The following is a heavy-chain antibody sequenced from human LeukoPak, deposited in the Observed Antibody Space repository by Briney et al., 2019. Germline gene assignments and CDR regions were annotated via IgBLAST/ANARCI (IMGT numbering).Heavy chain of an antibody. CDR1: GGSISSYY. V-gene: IGHV4-59*08. Sequence: SETLSLTCTVSGGSISSYYWSWIRQPPGKGLEWIGYIYYSGSTNYNPSLKSRVTISVDTPKNQFSLKLSSVTAADTAVYYCARTGYSSGWFDYWGQGTLVTVSS. CDR2: IYYSGST. J-gene: IGHJ4*02. D-gene: IGHD6-19*01. CDR3: ARTGYSSGWFDY.